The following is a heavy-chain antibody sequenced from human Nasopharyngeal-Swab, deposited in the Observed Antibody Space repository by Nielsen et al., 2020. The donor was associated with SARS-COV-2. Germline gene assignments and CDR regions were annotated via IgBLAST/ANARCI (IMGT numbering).Heavy chain of an antibody. CDR2: VYHFGNT. J-gene: IGHJ4*02. V-gene: IGHV4-30-2*01. CDR3: ARELGARNLYFDS. D-gene: IGHD3-10*01. Sequence: WIRQPPGKDMEWIGSVYHFGNTYYNPSLKSRVTLSVDTSKNHFSLELAYVTAADTAVYYCARELGARNLYFDSRDQATLVTVSS.